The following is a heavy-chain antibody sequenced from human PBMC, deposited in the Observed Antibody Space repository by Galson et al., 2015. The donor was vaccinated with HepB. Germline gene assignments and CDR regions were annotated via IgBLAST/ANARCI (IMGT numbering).Heavy chain of an antibody. CDR3: ATAYYYDSSGYY. CDR2: FDPEDGET. V-gene: IGHV1-24*01. D-gene: IGHD3-22*01. J-gene: IGHJ4*02. Sequence: SGYTLTELSMHWVRQAPGKGLEWMGGFDPEDGETIYAQKFQGRVTMTEDTSTDTAYMELSSLRSEDTAVYYCATAYYYDSSGYYWGQGTLVTVSS. CDR1: GYTLTELS.